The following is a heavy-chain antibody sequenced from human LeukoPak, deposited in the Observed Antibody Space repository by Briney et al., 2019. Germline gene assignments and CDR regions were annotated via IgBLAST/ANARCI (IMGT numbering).Heavy chain of an antibody. CDR2: INHSGST. D-gene: IGHD3-22*01. CDR1: GGSFSGYY. Sequence: SETLSLTCAVYGGSFSGYYWSWIRQPPGKGLEWIGEINHSGSTNYNLSLKSRVTISVDTSKNQFSLKLSSVTAADTAVYYCARGSVTGRDSSGYYYFDYWGQGTLVTVSS. V-gene: IGHV4-34*01. J-gene: IGHJ4*02. CDR3: ARGSVTGRDSSGYYYFDY.